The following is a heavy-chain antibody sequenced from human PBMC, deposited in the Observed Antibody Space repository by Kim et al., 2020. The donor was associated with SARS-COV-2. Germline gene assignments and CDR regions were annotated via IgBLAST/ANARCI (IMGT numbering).Heavy chain of an antibody. CDR3: ARGIGATGLAY. Sequence: IANYAQKFQGRVTVTADKSTATAYRELSGLTSDDTAVYYCARGIGATGLAYWGQGTLVTVSS. CDR2: IA. D-gene: IGHD6-13*01. V-gene: IGHV1-69*02. J-gene: IGHJ4*02.